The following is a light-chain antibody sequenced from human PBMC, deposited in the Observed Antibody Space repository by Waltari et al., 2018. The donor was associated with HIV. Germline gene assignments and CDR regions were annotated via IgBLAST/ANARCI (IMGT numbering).Light chain of an antibody. V-gene: IGKV3-15*01. CDR1: QSISGN. Sequence: EIVMTRSPVTLPVSPEQQATFSCRASQSISGNIAWDQQNPGQAPRLLIFAATTRATNVPARFSGSGFGTEFTLSISDLQSEDFAIYHCQQYIEWPLTFGQGTKVEVK. J-gene: IGKJ1*01. CDR3: QQYIEWPLT. CDR2: AAT.